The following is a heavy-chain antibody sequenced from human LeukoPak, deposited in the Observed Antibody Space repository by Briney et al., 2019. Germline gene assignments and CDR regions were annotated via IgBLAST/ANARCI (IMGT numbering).Heavy chain of an antibody. Sequence: PGGSLRLSCAASGFAFSTYGMHWVRQAPGKGLEWVAFIRLDGSNTKYADSVKGRFTISRDNAKNSLYLQMNSLRAEDTAVYYCARGASREGAFDIWGQGTMVTVSS. V-gene: IGHV3-30*02. D-gene: IGHD1-26*01. CDR1: GFAFSTYG. CDR2: IRLDGSNT. J-gene: IGHJ3*02. CDR3: ARGASREGAFDI.